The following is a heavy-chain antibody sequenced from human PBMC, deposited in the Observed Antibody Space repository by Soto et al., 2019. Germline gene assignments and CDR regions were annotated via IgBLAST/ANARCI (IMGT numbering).Heavy chain of an antibody. V-gene: IGHV4-30-4*01. CDR2: IFDSGST. J-gene: IGHJ2*01. CDR3: AREIMPLTNDWYFDL. CDR1: GGSISGGVHS. Sequence: QVQLQESGPGLVKPSETLSLTCTVSGGSISGGVHSWSWMRQPPGKGLEWIGHIFDSGSTYYNPSLKSRLTISVDTSKNQFSLRLSSVTAADTAVYYRAREIMPLTNDWYFDLWGRGTLVTVSS. D-gene: IGHD2-8*01.